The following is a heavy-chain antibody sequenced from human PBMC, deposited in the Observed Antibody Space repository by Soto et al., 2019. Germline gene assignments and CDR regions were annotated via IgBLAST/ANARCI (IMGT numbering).Heavy chain of an antibody. D-gene: IGHD4-17*01. Sequence: PSETLSLTCTVSGGSISGSSYYWGWIRQPPGKGLECMGSVHYSGSTDYNPSHNSRVTISVDTYKNQFSLNLTSVTAADTAVYFCASFSGATYGDYGGGTNYWGQGTLVTVSS. CDR2: VHYSGST. V-gene: IGHV4-39*01. CDR1: GGSISGSSYY. J-gene: IGHJ4*02. CDR3: ASFSGATYGDYGGGTNY.